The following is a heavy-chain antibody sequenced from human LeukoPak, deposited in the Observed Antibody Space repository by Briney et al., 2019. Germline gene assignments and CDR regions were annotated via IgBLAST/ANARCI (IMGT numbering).Heavy chain of an antibody. CDR3: ARGSCSNIRCHDAFDI. V-gene: IGHV3-30*03. CDR1: GFIFSNYG. Sequence: PGGSLRLSCAASGFIFSNYGMHWVRQAPGKGLEWVADISYDGINKKYVDSVEGRFTISRDNSKNTLNLEMSSLRVEDTAVYYCARGSCSNIRCHDAFDIWGQGTMVTVSS. J-gene: IGHJ3*02. D-gene: IGHD2-2*01. CDR2: ISYDGINK.